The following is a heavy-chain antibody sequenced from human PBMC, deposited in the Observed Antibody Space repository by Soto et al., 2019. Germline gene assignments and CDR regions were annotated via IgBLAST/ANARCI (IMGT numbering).Heavy chain of an antibody. J-gene: IGHJ4*02. CDR1: GGSISSGGYY. CDR3: ARGLVVAATPLDY. CDR2: IYYSGST. Sequence: QVQLQESGPGLVKPSQTLSLTCTVSGGSISSGGYYWSWIRQHPGKGLEWIGYIYYSGSTYYNPSLKSRVTISVETSKNQFYLKLSAVAAADTAVYYCARGLVVAATPLDYWGQVTLVTVSS. D-gene: IGHD2-15*01. V-gene: IGHV4-31*03.